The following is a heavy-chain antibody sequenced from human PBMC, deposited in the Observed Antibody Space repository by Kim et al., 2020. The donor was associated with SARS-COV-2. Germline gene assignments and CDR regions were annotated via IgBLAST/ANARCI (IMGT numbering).Heavy chain of an antibody. D-gene: IGHD3-16*01. Sequence: GGSLRLSCAASGFTFSSYAMHWVRQAPGKGLEWVAVISYDGSNKYYADSVKGRFTISRDNSKNTLYLQMNSLRAEDTAVYYCARDTLPTLSYIDYWGQGTLVTVSS. J-gene: IGHJ4*02. CDR1: GFTFSSYA. CDR3: ARDTLPTLSYIDY. CDR2: ISYDGSNK. V-gene: IGHV3-30*04.